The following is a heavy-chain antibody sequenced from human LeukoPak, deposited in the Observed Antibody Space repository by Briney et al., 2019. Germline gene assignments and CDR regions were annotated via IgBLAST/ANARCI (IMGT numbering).Heavy chain of an antibody. CDR2: INQDGSEK. Sequence: GGSLRLSCAASGFTFSRYWMSWVRQAPGRGLEWVANINQDGSEKYYVDSVKGRFTISRDNAKNSLYLQMNSLRAEDTAVYYCARDVNLDLWGRGTLVTVSS. CDR1: GFTFSRYW. V-gene: IGHV3-7*01. J-gene: IGHJ2*01. D-gene: IGHD5-24*01. CDR3: ARDVNLDL.